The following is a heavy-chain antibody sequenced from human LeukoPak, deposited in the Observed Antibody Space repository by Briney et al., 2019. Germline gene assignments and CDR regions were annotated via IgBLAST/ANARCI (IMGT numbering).Heavy chain of an antibody. D-gene: IGHD3-3*01. CDR2: ISGSGGST. CDR1: GFTFSSYA. CDR3: AREGADDFWSGYKGPFDY. Sequence: GGSLRLSCAASGFTFSSYAMSWVRQAPGKGLEWVSAISGSGGSTYYADSVKGRFTISRDNSKNTLYLQMNSLRAEDTAVYYCAREGADDFWSGYKGPFDYWGQGTLVTVSS. J-gene: IGHJ4*02. V-gene: IGHV3-23*01.